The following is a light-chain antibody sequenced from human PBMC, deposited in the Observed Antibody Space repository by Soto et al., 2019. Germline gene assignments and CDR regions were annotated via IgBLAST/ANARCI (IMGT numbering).Light chain of an antibody. V-gene: IGLV2-14*01. Sequence: QSVLTQPASVSGSPGQSITISCTGTSSDVGGYNYVSWYQQHPGKAPKLIIYEVSHRPSGVSNRFSGSKSGNTASLTISGVQAEDEADYYCNSYTSKSTGVFGTGTKVTVL. CDR3: NSYTSKSTGV. J-gene: IGLJ1*01. CDR1: SSDVGGYNY. CDR2: EVS.